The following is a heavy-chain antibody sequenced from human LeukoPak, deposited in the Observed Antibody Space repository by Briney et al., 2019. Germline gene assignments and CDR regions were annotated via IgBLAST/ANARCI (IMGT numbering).Heavy chain of an antibody. J-gene: IGHJ6*02. CDR2: ISSSSSTI. Sequence: SGGSLRLSCAASGFTFSSYSMNWVRQAPGKGLEWVSYISSSSSTIYYADSVKGRFTISRDNARNSLHLQMNSLRAEDTAVYYCARPQIGAGSRGGYYYYGMDVWGQGTTVTVSS. V-gene: IGHV3-48*01. D-gene: IGHD6-19*01. CDR1: GFTFSSYS. CDR3: ARPQIGAGSRGGYYYYGMDV.